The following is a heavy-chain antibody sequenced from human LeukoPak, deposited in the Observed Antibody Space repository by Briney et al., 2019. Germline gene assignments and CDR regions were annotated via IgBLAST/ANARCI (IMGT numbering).Heavy chain of an antibody. CDR3: AREGTGTNTLDY. CDR1: GFTFSSYS. CDR2: ISSRSSYI. J-gene: IGHJ4*02. V-gene: IGHV3-21*01. D-gene: IGHD1-7*01. Sequence: PGGSLRLPCAASGFTFSSYSMNWVRQAPGKGLEWVSSISSRSSYIYYADSVKGRFALSRDNAKNSLYLQMNSLRAEDTAVYYCAREGTGTNTLDYWGQGTLVTVSS.